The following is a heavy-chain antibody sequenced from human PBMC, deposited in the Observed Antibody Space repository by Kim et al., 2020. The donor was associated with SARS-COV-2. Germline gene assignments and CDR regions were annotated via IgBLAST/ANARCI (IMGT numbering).Heavy chain of an antibody. CDR3: ARGLYVVAAANWFDP. J-gene: IGHJ5*02. CDR1: GGSFSGYY. V-gene: IGHV4-34*01. CDR2: INHSGST. D-gene: IGHD2-15*01. Sequence: SETLSLTCAVYGGSFSGYYWSWIRQPPGKGLEWIGEINHSGSTNYNPSLKSRVTISVDTSKNQFSLKLSSVTAADTAVYYCARGLYVVAAANWFDPWGQGTLVTVSS.